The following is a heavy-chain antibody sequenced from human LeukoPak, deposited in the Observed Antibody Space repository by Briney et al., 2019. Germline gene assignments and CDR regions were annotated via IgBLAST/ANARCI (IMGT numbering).Heavy chain of an antibody. V-gene: IGHV5-51*01. CDR2: VYCDGSKT. Sequence: GESLKISCQASGYTFTDYWVGWVRQMPGKGLEWMGIVYCDGSKTTYSPAFQRQVTISVDKSTSTAYLQWSSLKASDTAIYFCARRAELGMRYFDFWGQGALLVVSS. CDR1: GYTFTDYW. J-gene: IGHJ5*01. D-gene: IGHD7-27*01. CDR3: ARRAELGMRYFDF.